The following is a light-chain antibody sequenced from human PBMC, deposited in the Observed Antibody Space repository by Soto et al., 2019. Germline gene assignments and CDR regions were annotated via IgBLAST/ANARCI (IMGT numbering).Light chain of an antibody. CDR2: KAS. Sequence: DIQMTQSPSTLSASVGDRVTIACRASQSISSWLAWYQQKPGKAPTLLIYKASSLQSGVPSRFSGSGSGTEFTLTISSLQPDDFATYYCQQYNSYPWTFCQGTKVEIK. V-gene: IGKV1-5*03. CDR1: QSISSW. J-gene: IGKJ1*01. CDR3: QQYNSYPWT.